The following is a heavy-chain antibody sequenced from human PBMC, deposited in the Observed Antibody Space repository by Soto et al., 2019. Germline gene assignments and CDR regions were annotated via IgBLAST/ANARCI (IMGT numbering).Heavy chain of an antibody. J-gene: IGHJ3*02. Sequence: ASVKVSCKASGYTFTSYDINWVRQATGQGLEWMGWMNPNSGNTGYAQKFQGRVTMTRNTSISTAYMELSSLRSEDTAVYYCARVHAGVPQDAFDIWGQGTMVTVSS. V-gene: IGHV1-8*01. CDR1: GYTFTSYD. CDR2: MNPNSGNT. D-gene: IGHD3-10*01. CDR3: ARVHAGVPQDAFDI.